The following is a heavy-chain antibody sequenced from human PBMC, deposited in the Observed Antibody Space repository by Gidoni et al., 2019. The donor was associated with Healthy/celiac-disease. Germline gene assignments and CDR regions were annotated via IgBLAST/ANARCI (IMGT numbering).Heavy chain of an antibody. J-gene: IGHJ5*02. V-gene: IGHV4-39*01. CDR1: GGSISSSSYY. CDR2: IYYSGST. CDR3: ARLVLSSWYNWFDP. D-gene: IGHD6-13*01. Sequence: ESGPGLVTPSETLSLTCTVSGGSISSSSYYWGWIRQPPGKGLAWIGSIYYSGSTYYNPSLKSRVTISVDTSKNQFSLKLSSVTAADTTVYYCARLVLSSWYNWFDPWGQGTLVTVSS.